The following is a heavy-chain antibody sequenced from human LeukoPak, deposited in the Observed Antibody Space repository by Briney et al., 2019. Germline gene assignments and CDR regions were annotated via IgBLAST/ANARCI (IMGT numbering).Heavy chain of an antibody. CDR2: IYSGGST. CDR1: GFTVSSNY. J-gene: IGHJ4*02. Sequence: GGSLRLSRAASGFTVSSNYMSWVRQAPGKGLEWVSVIYSGGSTYHADSVKGRFTISRDNFKNTLYLQMNSLRAEDTAVYYCARDPVAGEPGKGKPKDYWGQGTLVTVSS. D-gene: IGHD1-14*01. CDR3: ARDPVAGEPGKGKPKDY. V-gene: IGHV3-66*02.